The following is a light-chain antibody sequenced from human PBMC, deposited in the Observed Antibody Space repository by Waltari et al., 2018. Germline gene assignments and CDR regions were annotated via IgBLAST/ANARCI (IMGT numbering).Light chain of an antibody. CDR1: QSLSSTY. CDR2: GAS. Sequence: EIVLTQSPGTLSLSPGERATLSCRARQSLSSTYLAWYQLKPGQAPRLLIYGASSRAAGIPERFSGSGSGTDFTLTISRLEPEDFAVYYCQQYNKSPYTFGQGTKLRIK. CDR3: QQYNKSPYT. J-gene: IGKJ2*01. V-gene: IGKV3-20*01.